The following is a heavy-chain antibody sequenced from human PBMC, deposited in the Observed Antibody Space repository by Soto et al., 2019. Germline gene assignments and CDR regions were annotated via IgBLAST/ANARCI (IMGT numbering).Heavy chain of an antibody. CDR1: GGTFSSYT. V-gene: IGHV1-69*02. CDR3: ARGGASLCDFWKGYCAFDI. J-gene: IGHJ3*02. Sequence: QVQLVQSGAEVKKPGSSVKVSCKASGGTFSSYTISWVRQAPGQGLEWMGRIIPILGIANYAQKFQGRVTITADKSTSTAYMELSSLISEDTSVYYCARGGASLCDFWKGYCAFDIWGQGTMVTVSS. CDR2: IIPILGIA. D-gene: IGHD3-3*01.